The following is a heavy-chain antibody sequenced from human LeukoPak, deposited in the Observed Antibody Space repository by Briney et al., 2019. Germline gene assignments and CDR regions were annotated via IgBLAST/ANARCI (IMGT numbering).Heavy chain of an antibody. CDR2: IIDSGST. D-gene: IGHD4-17*01. V-gene: IGHV4-4*02. Sequence: SGTLSLTCAVSGGSISSGYWWSWVRQPPMKGLEWIGEIIDSGSTNYNPSLKGRITISLDKTKNQFSLKLSSVTAADTAVYYCARPHYGDYFSYFDYWGQGTLVTVSS. J-gene: IGHJ4*02. CDR1: GGSISSGYW. CDR3: ARPHYGDYFSYFDY.